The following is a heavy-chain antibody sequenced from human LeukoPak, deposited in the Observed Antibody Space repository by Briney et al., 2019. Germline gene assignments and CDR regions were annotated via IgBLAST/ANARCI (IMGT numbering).Heavy chain of an antibody. CDR1: GFTFSSYW. Sequence: GGSLRLSCAASGFTFSSYWMSWVRQAPGKGLEWVANIKQDGSEKYYVDSVKGRFTISRDNAKNSLYLQMNSLRAEDTAVYYCARSAQLLWFGELLNPFDYWGQGTLATVSS. CDR3: ARSAQLLWFGELLNPFDY. J-gene: IGHJ4*02. D-gene: IGHD3-10*01. CDR2: IKQDGSEK. V-gene: IGHV3-7*01.